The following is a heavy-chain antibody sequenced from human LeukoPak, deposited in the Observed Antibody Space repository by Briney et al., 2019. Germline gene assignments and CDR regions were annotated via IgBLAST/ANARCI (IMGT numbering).Heavy chain of an antibody. J-gene: IGHJ4*02. CDR3: ARVVAVALKYRFDY. V-gene: IGHV1-18*01. Sequence: ASVKVSCKASGYSFSNHAITWVRQAPGQGLECLGWISVYNGKTFYGQKLQGRVTLTTDTHTNTAYMELRSLRSDDTAIYYCARVVAVALKYRFDYWGQGTPVTVSS. CDR2: ISVYNGKT. CDR1: GYSFSNHA. D-gene: IGHD2-21*01.